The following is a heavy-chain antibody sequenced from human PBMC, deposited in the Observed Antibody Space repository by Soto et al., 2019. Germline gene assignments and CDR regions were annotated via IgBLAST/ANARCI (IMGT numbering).Heavy chain of an antibody. V-gene: IGHV1-69*13. CDR3: ARSQGSSTSLEIYYYYYYGMDV. Sequence: SVKVSCKASGGTFSSYAISWVRQASGQGLEWMGGIIPISGTANYAQKFQGRVTITADESTSTAYMELSSLRSEDTAVYYCARSQGSSTSLEIYYYYYYGMDVWGQGTTVTVSS. CDR2: IIPISGTA. CDR1: GGTFSSYA. D-gene: IGHD2-2*01. J-gene: IGHJ6*02.